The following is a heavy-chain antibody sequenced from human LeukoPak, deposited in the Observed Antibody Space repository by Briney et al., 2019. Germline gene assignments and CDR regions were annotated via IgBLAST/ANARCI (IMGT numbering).Heavy chain of an antibody. D-gene: IGHD3-10*01. CDR1: GGSISSYY. CDR3: ARDQAGGYYFDY. J-gene: IGHJ4*02. V-gene: IGHV4-59*01. CDR2: IYYSGST. Sequence: SETLSLTCTVSGGSISSYYWSWIRQPPGKGLEWIGYIYYSGSTSYNPSLKSRVTISVDTSKNQFSLKLSSVTAADTAVYHCARDQAGGYYFDYWGQGTLVTVSS.